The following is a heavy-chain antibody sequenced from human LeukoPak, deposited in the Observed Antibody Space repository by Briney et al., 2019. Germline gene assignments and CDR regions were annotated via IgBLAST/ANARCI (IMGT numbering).Heavy chain of an antibody. D-gene: IGHD1-26*01. V-gene: IGHV3-74*01. CDR1: GFTFDDYA. CDR2: INSDGSTT. CDR3: AGGWDYFDY. Sequence: GGSLRLSCAASGFTFDDYAMHWVRQAPGKGLEWVSRINSDGSTTNYADSVKGRFTISRDNAKNTLYLQMNSLRAEDTAVYYCAGGWDYFDYWGQGTMVTVSS. J-gene: IGHJ4*02.